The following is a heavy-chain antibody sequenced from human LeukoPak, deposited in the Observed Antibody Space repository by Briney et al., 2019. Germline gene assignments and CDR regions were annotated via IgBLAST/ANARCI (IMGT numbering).Heavy chain of an antibody. CDR2: ITTSSTYI. CDR3: ARDLYTAMGIGFGY. D-gene: IGHD5-18*01. Sequence: GGSLRLSCAASGFSFSTYNMNWVRQAPGKGLEWVSSITTSSTYIYYADSVKGRFTISRDNAKNSLYLQMNSLRAEDTAVYYCARDLYTAMGIGFGYWGQGTLVTVSS. J-gene: IGHJ4*02. CDR1: GFSFSTYN. V-gene: IGHV3-21*01.